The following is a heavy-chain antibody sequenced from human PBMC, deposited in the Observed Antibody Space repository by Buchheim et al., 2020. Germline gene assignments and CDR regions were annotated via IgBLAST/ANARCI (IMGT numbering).Heavy chain of an antibody. CDR2: IHYTGNT. J-gene: IGHJ4*02. CDR3: AKEQDSGYGHFHY. D-gene: IGHD5-12*01. V-gene: IGHV4-30-4*01. CDR1: GDSINSGDCY. Sequence: QVQLQESGPGLVKPSQTLSLTCTVSGDSINSGDCYWSWIRQSPGKGLEWIGYIHYTGNTYYNPSLKSRLSISLATSKNQLSLKLSSVTAADTAVYYCAKEQDSGYGHFHYWGQGIL.